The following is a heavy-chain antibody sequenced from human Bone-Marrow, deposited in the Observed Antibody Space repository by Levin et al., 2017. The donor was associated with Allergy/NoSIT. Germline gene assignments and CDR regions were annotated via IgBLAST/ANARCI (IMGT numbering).Heavy chain of an antibody. CDR3: ARWATGADY. J-gene: IGHJ4*02. CDR2: INVGNGNT. CDR1: GYIFTSYA. V-gene: IGHV1-3*01. D-gene: IGHD5-12*01. Sequence: GESLKISCKASGYIFTSYAMHWVRQAPGQRLEWMGWINVGNGNTKYSQKFQGRVTITRDTSASTGYMELSSLRSEDTAVYYCARWATGADYWGQGTLVTVSS.